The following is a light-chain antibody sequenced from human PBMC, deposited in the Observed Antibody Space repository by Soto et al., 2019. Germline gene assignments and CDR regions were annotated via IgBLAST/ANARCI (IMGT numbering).Light chain of an antibody. J-gene: IGKJ1*01. V-gene: IGKV1-9*01. Sequence: DIQLTQSPSFLSASVGDRVTITCRASQGISSYLAWYQQRPGKAPQLLMYGASTLQSGVPSRFSGSASGTTFTLTINHLQPEDFATYFCQQLNNFPRTFGQGTKVE. CDR3: QQLNNFPRT. CDR2: GAS. CDR1: QGISSY.